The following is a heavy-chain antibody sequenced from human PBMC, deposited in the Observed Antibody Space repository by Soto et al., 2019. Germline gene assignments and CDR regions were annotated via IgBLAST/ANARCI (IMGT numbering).Heavy chain of an antibody. Sequence: PGGALRLSCAASGFTFSSYAVSWVRQAPGKGLEWVSAISGSGGSTYYADSVKGRFTISRDNSKNTLYLQMNSLRAEDTAVYYCAKMPAWSGYGIYFDYWGQGTLVTVSS. V-gene: IGHV3-23*01. CDR3: AKMPAWSGYGIYFDY. CDR1: GFTFSSYA. J-gene: IGHJ4*02. D-gene: IGHD3-3*01. CDR2: ISGSGGST.